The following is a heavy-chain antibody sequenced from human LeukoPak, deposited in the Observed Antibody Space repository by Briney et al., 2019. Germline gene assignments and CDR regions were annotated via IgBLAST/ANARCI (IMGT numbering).Heavy chain of an antibody. CDR3: ARDTLEYSNSPDALDI. CDR2: IGSSGSTV. J-gene: IGHJ3*02. Sequence: GGSLRLSCAASGFTFSAYEMNWVRPAPGKGLEWVSYIGSSGSTVYYADSVKGRFTISRDNAKNSLYMQMESLRDEDTAIYYCARDTLEYSNSPDALDIWGQGTMVTVSS. D-gene: IGHD4-23*01. CDR1: GFTFSAYE. V-gene: IGHV3-48*03.